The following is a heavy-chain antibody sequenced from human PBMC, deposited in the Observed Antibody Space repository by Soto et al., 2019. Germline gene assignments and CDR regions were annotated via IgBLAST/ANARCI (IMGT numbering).Heavy chain of an antibody. Sequence: PGGSLRLSCAASGFTFSSYGMHWVRQAPGKGLEWVAVISYDGSNKYYADSVKGRFTISRDNSKNTLYLQMNSLRAEDTAVYYCSSQYSSDAFDIWGQGTMVTVSS. J-gene: IGHJ3*02. CDR2: ISYDGSNK. D-gene: IGHD5-18*01. CDR1: GFTFSSYG. V-gene: IGHV3-30*03. CDR3: SSQYSSDAFDI.